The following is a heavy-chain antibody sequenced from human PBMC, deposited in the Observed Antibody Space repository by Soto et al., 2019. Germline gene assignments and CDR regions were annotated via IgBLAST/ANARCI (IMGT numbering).Heavy chain of an antibody. CDR1: GFTFTSSA. J-gene: IGHJ5*02. Sequence: SVKVSCKASGFTFTSSAVQWVRQARGQRLEWIGWIVVGSGNTNYAQKFQERVTITRDMSTSTAYMELSSLRSEDTAVYYCARGFRLYDSSGHGVNWFDPWGQGTPVTVSS. D-gene: IGHD3-22*01. V-gene: IGHV1-58*01. CDR2: IVVGSGNT. CDR3: ARGFRLYDSSGHGVNWFDP.